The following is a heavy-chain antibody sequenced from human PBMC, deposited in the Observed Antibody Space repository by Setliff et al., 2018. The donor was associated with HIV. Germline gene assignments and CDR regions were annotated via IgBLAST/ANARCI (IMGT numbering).Heavy chain of an antibody. Sequence: SETLSLTCVVSSDSVSNSNWWSWVRQSPGKGLEWIGEIYHTGSTHYNPSLESRVAISIDKSKNQFSLKMTSVTAADTAVYYCAKGSPWCSDFSCVFDYWGQGALVTVSS. CDR2: IYHTGST. CDR3: AKGSPWCSDFSCVFDY. CDR1: SDSVSNSNW. V-gene: IGHV4-4*02. D-gene: IGHD2-8*01. J-gene: IGHJ4*02.